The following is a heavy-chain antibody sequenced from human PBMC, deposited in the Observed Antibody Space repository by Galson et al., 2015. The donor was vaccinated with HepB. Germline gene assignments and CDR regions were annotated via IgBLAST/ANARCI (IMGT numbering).Heavy chain of an antibody. V-gene: IGHV1-3*01. CDR1: GYTFTSCA. CDR3: AREANWGCHAY. J-gene: IGHJ4*02. CDR2: INAGNGNT. Sequence: SVKVSCKASGYTFTSCAMHWVRQAPGQRLEWMGWINAGNGNTKYSQKFQGRVTITRDTSASTAYMELSSLRSEDTAVYYCAREANWGCHAYWGQGTLVTVSS. D-gene: IGHD7-27*01.